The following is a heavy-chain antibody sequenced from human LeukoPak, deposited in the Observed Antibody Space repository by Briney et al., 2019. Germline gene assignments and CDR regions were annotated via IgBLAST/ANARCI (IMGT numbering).Heavy chain of an antibody. D-gene: IGHD3-10*01. CDR2: INHSGST. V-gene: IGHV4-34*01. Sequence: SETLSLTCAVYGGSFSGYYWSWIRQPPGKGLEWIGEINHSGSTNYNPSLKSRVTISVDTSKNQFSLKLSSVTAADTAVYYCARQMRGMYYYGSGSHYYFDYWGQGTLVTVSS. J-gene: IGHJ4*02. CDR3: ARQMRGMYYYGSGSHYYFDY. CDR1: GGSFSGYY.